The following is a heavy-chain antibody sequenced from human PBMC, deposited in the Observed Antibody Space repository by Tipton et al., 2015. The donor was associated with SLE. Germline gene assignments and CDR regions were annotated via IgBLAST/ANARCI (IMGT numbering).Heavy chain of an antibody. J-gene: IGHJ5*02. Sequence: SLRLSCAASGFTFSDYYMSWIRPAPGRGLEWVSYITSSGSTKFYADSVEGRFTISRDNTNSSLYLQMNSLRAEDTAVYYCARDKVAAGGWFDPWGQGTLVTVSS. CDR1: GFTFSDYY. CDR2: ITSSGSTK. CDR3: ARDKVAAGGWFDP. V-gene: IGHV3-11*04. D-gene: IGHD5-12*01.